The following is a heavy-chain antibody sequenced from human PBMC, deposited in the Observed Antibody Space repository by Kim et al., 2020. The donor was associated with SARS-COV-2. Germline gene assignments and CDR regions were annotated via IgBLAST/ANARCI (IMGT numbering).Heavy chain of an antibody. Sequence: YADTVRSRFTISRDYSENKLNLQMDSLSAGDTAVYYCARPSSSHLDFWGQGTLVTVSS. D-gene: IGHD3-10*01. CDR3: ARPSSSHLDF. V-gene: IGHV3-33*01. J-gene: IGHJ4*02.